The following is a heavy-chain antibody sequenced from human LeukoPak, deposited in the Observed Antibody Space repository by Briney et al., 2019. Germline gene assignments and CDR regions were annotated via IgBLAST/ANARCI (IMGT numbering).Heavy chain of an antibody. D-gene: IGHD2-2*01. J-gene: IGHJ6*02. Sequence: SETLSLTCTVSGGSISSGGYYWSWIRQHPGKGLEWIGYIYYSGSTYYNPSLKSRVTISVDTSKNQFSLTLNSVTAADTAVYYCARHHCSSNGCYALDYYYGMDVWGQGTTVTVSS. CDR2: IYYSGST. CDR1: GGSISSGGYY. V-gene: IGHV4-31*03. CDR3: ARHHCSSNGCYALDYYYGMDV.